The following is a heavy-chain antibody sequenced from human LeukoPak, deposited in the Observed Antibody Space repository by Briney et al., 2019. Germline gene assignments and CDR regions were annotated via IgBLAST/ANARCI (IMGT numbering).Heavy chain of an antibody. Sequence: SETLSLTCTASGDSISSYYWSWIRQPPGKGLEWIGYIYTSGGTNYIPSLKGRVTISIDTSRNQFSLKLSSVTAADSAVYYCARLTRLSTSPDRYYLDYWGQGTLVTVSS. D-gene: IGHD3-16*02. CDR1: GDSISSYY. J-gene: IGHJ4*02. CDR2: IYTSGGT. CDR3: ARLTRLSTSPDRYYLDY. V-gene: IGHV4-4*09.